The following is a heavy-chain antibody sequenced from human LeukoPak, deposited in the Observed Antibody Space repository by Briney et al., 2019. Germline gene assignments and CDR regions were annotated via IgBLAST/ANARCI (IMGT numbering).Heavy chain of an antibody. CDR3: AKNWDS. J-gene: IGHJ4*02. V-gene: IGHV3-23*01. CDR1: GFTFSDYY. Sequence: TGGSLRLSCAASGFTFSDYYMSWIRQAPGKGLEWVSAISGGGGTHYADSVKGRFTISRDISKNTLYLHMNNLRADDTAVYYCAKNWDSWGQGTLVTVSS. D-gene: IGHD1-1*01. CDR2: ISGGGGT.